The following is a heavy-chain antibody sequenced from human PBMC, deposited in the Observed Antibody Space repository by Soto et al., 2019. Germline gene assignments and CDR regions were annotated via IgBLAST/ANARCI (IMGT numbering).Heavy chain of an antibody. D-gene: IGHD6-13*01. CDR3: AREGALLYAGNPDYYYTVGV. CDR1: GDSIISGDYY. Sequence: PSETLSLTCTVSGDSIISGDYYWSWIRQTPGKGLEWIGYIYYSGDTNYNPSLKSRVIISVDTSKNQFSLKLSSVTAADTAVYYCAREGALLYAGNPDYYYTVGVWGQGTTVTVSS. CDR2: IYYSGDT. V-gene: IGHV4-30-4*01. J-gene: IGHJ6*02.